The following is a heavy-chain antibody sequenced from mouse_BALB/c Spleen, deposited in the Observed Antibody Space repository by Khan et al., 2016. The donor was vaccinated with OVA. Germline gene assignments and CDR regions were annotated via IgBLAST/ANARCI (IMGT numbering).Heavy chain of an antibody. Sequence: LKESGPELMKPGASVKISCKASGYSFTTYYIHWVLQSHGKSLDWIGYIDPFSGDTTYNQKFKGKATLTVDKSSSTAYIHLNNLTSEDSAVYYCTRHGYVAWFTYWGQGTLVTVSA. CDR3: TRHGYVAWFTY. V-gene: IGHV1S135*01. CDR2: IDPFSGDT. J-gene: IGHJ3*01. D-gene: IGHD2-2*01. CDR1: GYSFTTYY.